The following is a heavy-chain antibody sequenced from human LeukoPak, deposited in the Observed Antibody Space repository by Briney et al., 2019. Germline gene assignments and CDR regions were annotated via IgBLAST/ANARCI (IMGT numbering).Heavy chain of an antibody. V-gene: IGHV1-69*13. D-gene: IGHD5-12*01. CDR1: GGTFSSYA. J-gene: IGHJ5*02. Sequence: SVKVSCKASGGTFSSYAISWVRQAPGQGREWMGGIIPIFGTANYAQKFHDRVTITGDESTSTDYMDLSSLRSEDTAVYYCARYSGYDYWFDPWGQGTLVTVSS. CDR3: ARYSGYDYWFDP. CDR2: IIPIFGTA.